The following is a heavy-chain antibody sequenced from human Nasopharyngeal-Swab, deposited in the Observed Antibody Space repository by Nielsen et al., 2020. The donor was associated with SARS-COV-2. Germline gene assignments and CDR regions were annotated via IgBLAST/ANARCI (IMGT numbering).Heavy chain of an antibody. CDR3: ARILRLELRTCGMDV. CDR2: ISAYNGNT. D-gene: IGHD1-7*01. J-gene: IGHJ6*02. V-gene: IGHV1-18*01. Sequence: VKVSCKASGYTFTRYGISWVRQAPRQGLEWMGWISAYNGNTNYAQKLQGRVTMTTDTSTSTAYMELRSLRSDDTAVYYCARILRLELRTCGMDVWGQGTTVTVSS. CDR1: GYTFTRYG.